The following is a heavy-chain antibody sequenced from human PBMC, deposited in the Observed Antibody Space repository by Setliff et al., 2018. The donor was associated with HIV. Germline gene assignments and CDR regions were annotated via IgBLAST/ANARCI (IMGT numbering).Heavy chain of an antibody. V-gene: IGHV1-69*05. J-gene: IGHJ3*02. Sequence: SVKVSCKASGGTFSSYAISWVRQAPGQGLEWMRGIIPIFGTANYAQKFQGRVTITTDESTSTAYMELSSLRSEDTAVYYCASGGSGSYLPVPDAFDIWGQGTMVTVSS. D-gene: IGHD1-26*01. CDR2: IIPIFGTA. CDR3: ASGGSGSYLPVPDAFDI. CDR1: GGTFSSYA.